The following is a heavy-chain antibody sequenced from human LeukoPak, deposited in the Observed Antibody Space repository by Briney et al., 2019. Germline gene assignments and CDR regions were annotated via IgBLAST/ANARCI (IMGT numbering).Heavy chain of an antibody. CDR1: GFTFSSYG. J-gene: IGHJ5*02. CDR3: AKDHEYYYGSGRVSNWFDP. CDR2: ISYDGSNK. V-gene: IGHV3-30*18. D-gene: IGHD3-10*01. Sequence: GGSLRLSCAASGFTFSSYGMHWVRQAPGKGLEWVAVISYDGSNKYYADSVKGRFTISRDNSKNTLYLQMNSLRAEDTAVYYCAKDHEYYYGSGRVSNWFDPWGQGTLVTVSS.